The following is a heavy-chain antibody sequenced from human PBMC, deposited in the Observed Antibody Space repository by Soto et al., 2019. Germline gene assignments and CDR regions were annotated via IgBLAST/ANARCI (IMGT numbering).Heavy chain of an antibody. V-gene: IGHV3-30-3*01. D-gene: IGHD3-22*01. CDR2: ISYDGSNK. CDR3: ARDCTYYYDSSGDGGMDV. Sequence: QVQLVESGGGVVQPGRSLRLSCAASGFTFSSYAMHWVRQAPGKGLEWVAVISYDGSNKYYADSVKGRFTISRDNSKKTLYLQMNSLRAEDTAVYYCARDCTYYYDSSGDGGMDVWGQGTTVTVSS. J-gene: IGHJ6*02. CDR1: GFTFSSYA.